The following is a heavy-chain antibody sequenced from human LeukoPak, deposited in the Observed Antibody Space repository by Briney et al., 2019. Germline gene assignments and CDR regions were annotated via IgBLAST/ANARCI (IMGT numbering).Heavy chain of an antibody. J-gene: IGHJ4*02. D-gene: IGHD1-26*01. CDR1: GFTFSSYG. V-gene: IGHV3-33*01. CDR3: ARGTYSGSLFFDY. Sequence: GGSLRLSCAASGFTFSSYGMHWVRQAPGKGLEWVAVIWYDGSNKYYADSVKGRFTISRDNSKNTLYLQINSLRAEDTAVYFCARGTYSGSLFFDYWGQGALVTVSS. CDR2: IWYDGSNK.